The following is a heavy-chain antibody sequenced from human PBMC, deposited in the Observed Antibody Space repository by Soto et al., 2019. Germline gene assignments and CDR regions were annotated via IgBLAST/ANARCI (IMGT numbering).Heavy chain of an antibody. J-gene: IGHJ5*01. CDR3: AHAMLYCTGGSCSTWFDS. V-gene: IGHV2-5*02. Sequence: QITLKESGPPLVKPTQTLTLTCTFSGFSLSTHGVGVGWVRQPAGKALEWLALIYWDDDKRYSASLNSRLTITKDTSKNQVVLTMTNMDPVDTATYYCAHAMLYCTGGSCSTWFDSWGQGTLVTVSP. CDR1: GFSLSTHGVG. CDR2: IYWDDDK. D-gene: IGHD2-15*01.